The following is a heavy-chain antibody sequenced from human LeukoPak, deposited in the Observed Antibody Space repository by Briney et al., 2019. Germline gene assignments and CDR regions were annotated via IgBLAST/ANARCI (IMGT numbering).Heavy chain of an antibody. CDR3: ARGGYCGGDCRDAFDI. V-gene: IGHV4-34*01. CDR1: GGSFSGYY. D-gene: IGHD2-21*02. Sequence: PSETLSLTCAVYGGSFSGYYWSWIRQPPGKGLEWIGEINHSGSTNYNPSLKSRVTISVDTSKNQFSLKLSSVTAADTAVYYCARGGYCGGDCRDAFDIWAKGQWSPSLQ. J-gene: IGHJ3*02. CDR2: INHSGST.